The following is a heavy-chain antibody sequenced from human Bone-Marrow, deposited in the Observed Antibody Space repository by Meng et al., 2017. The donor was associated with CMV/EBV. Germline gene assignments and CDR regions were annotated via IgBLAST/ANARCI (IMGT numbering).Heavy chain of an antibody. CDR1: GYTFTSYG. V-gene: IGHV1-18*01. CDR2: ISAYNGNT. Sequence: ASVKVSCKASGYTFTSYGISWVRQAPGQGLEWMGWISAYNGNTNYAQKLQGSVTMTRDTSISTAYMELSRLRSDDTSVYYRARGRRSDTAMVYGMDVWGQGTTVTVSS. D-gene: IGHD5-18*01. CDR3: ARGRRSDTAMVYGMDV. J-gene: IGHJ6*02.